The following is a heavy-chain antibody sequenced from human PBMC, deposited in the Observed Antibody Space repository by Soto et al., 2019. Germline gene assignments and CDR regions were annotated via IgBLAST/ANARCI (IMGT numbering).Heavy chain of an antibody. V-gene: IGHV2-5*02. CDR2: IYWDDDK. CDR3: IQSRCGGDCLQSYASHYYYGMDV. Sequence: QITLKESGPALVKPPQTLTLTCTFAGFSLSTSGVGVGGIRQPPGKALQGLALIYWDDDKRYSPSLRSRLTISKDTSKNQVVLTMTNMDPVDTATYYCIQSRCGGDCLQSYASHYYYGMDVWGQGTTVTVSS. D-gene: IGHD2-21*02. CDR1: GFSLSTSGVG. J-gene: IGHJ6*02.